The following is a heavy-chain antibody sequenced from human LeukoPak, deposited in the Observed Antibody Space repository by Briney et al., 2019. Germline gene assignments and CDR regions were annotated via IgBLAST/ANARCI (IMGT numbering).Heavy chain of an antibody. J-gene: IGHJ6*02. CDR3: AKEVGLSSGWYLGADYYYGMDV. D-gene: IGHD6-19*01. CDR2: ISGSGGST. V-gene: IGHV3-23*01. CDR1: GFTFSSYA. Sequence: PGGSLRLSRAASGFTFSSYAMSWVRQAPGKGLEWVSAISGSGGSTYYADSVKGRFTISRDNSKNTLYLQMNSLRAEDTAVYYCAKEVGLSSGWYLGADYYYGMDVWGQGTTVTVSS.